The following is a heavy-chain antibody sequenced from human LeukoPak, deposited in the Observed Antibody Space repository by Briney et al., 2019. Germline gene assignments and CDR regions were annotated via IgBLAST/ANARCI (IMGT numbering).Heavy chain of an antibody. CDR3: AGSLGYCTSNFCYLKY. Sequence: ASVKVSCKTSGYSFNFYGITWVRQVAGQGLEWMGWLSAHHGQTEYAPKLQDRVTMTTDTYTNTAYMELRSLRSDDTAVYYCAGSLGYCTSNFCYLKYWGQGTLVTVSS. D-gene: IGHD2-2*01. J-gene: IGHJ4*02. CDR2: LSAHHGQT. CDR1: GYSFNFYG. V-gene: IGHV1-18*01.